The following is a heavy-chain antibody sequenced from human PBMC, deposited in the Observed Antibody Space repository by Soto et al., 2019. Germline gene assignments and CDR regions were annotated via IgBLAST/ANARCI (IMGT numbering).Heavy chain of an antibody. Sequence: GGSLRLSCAASGFTLSSYSMNWVRQAPGKGLEWVSSISSSSSYIYYADSVKGRFTISRDNAKNSLYLQMNSLRAEDTAVHYCARWPSITIFGVVIPDYYYYGMDVWGQGTTVTVSS. V-gene: IGHV3-21*01. D-gene: IGHD3-3*01. J-gene: IGHJ6*02. CDR2: ISSSSSYI. CDR3: ARWPSITIFGVVIPDYYYYGMDV. CDR1: GFTLSSYS.